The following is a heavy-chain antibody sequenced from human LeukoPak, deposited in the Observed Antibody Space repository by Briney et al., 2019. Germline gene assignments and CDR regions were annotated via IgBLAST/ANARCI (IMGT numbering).Heavy chain of an antibody. CDR2: ISYDGSDK. CDR3: ARDPDGPLKTPYFDY. V-gene: IGHV3-30-3*01. Sequence: GGSLRLSCAASGFTFSSYAMYWVRQAPGKGLEWVAVISYDGSDKYYADSVKGRFTISRDNSKNTLYLQMNSLRAEDTAVYYCARDPDGPLKTPYFDYWGQGTLVTVSS. D-gene: IGHD5-24*01. J-gene: IGHJ4*02. CDR1: GFTFSSYA.